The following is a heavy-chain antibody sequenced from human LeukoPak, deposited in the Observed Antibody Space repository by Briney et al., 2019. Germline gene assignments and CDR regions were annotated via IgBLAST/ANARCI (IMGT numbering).Heavy chain of an antibody. V-gene: IGHV3-48*02. D-gene: IGHD5/OR15-5a*01. CDR1: GFTFSSYS. CDR3: ASESTDYFDY. J-gene: IGHJ4*02. CDR2: ISSSSSTI. Sequence: PGGSLRLSCAASGFTFSSYSMNWVRQAPGKGLEWVSYISSSSSTIYYADSVKGRFTTSRDNAKNSLYLQMNSLRDEDTAVYYCASESTDYFDYWGQGTLVTVSS.